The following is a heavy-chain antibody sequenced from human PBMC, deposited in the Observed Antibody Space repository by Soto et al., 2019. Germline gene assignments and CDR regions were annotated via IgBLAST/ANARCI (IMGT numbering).Heavy chain of an antibody. V-gene: IGHV3-21*06. CDR3: ARESEDLTSNFDY. Sequence: PGGSLKLSCAASGFTFTRYSMNWVRQAPGKGLEWVSSISSTTNYIYYGDSMKGRFTISRDNAKNSLYLEMNSLRAEDTAVYYCARESEDLTSNFDYWGQGTLVTVSS. J-gene: IGHJ4*02. CDR2: ISSTTNYI. CDR1: GFTFTRYS.